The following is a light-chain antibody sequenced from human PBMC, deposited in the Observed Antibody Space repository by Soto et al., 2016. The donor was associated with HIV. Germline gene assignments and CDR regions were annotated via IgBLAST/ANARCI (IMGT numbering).Light chain of an antibody. CDR2: QNK. V-gene: IGLV3-1*01. J-gene: IGLJ2*01. Sequence: SYDLTQPPSVSVSPGQTTSITRSGYNLGNKYVHWYQQRPGQSPVLIIYQNKKRPLGIPERFSASMSGNTATLSITGTQAMDEADYYCQSYDTSTAVVVFGGGTKLTVL. CDR3: QSYDTSTAVVV. CDR1: NLGNKY.